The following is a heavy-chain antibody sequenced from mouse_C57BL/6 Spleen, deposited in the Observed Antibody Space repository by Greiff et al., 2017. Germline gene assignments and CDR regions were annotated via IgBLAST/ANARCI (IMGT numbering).Heavy chain of an antibody. D-gene: IGHD1-1*01. CDR2: ISNLAYGI. CDR1: GFTFSDYG. J-gene: IGHJ4*01. Sequence: EVKLVESGGGLVQPGGSLKLSCAASGFTFSDYGVAWVRQAPRKGPEWVAFISNLAYGIYYADTVTGRFTISRENAKNTLYLEMSRLRSEDTAMYYCARAQFIATVVAGDAMDYWGQGTSVTVSS. CDR3: ARAQFIATVVAGDAMDY. V-gene: IGHV5-15*01.